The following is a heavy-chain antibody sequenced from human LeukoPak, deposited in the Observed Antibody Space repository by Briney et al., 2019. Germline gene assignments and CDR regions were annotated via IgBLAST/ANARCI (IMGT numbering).Heavy chain of an antibody. D-gene: IGHD6-13*01. CDR2: IDFTSRYI. CDR1: GFSFGGSW. V-gene: IGHV3-21*01. Sequence: GGSLRLSCAASGFSFGGSWMNWVRQAPGKGLEWVSSIDFTSRYIYNADSVKGRFTTSRDNAKNSLDLQMNSLKVEDTAVYYCATPAAGPGAEYSLYWGQGTLVIVSS. J-gene: IGHJ1*01. CDR3: ATPAAGPGAEYSLY.